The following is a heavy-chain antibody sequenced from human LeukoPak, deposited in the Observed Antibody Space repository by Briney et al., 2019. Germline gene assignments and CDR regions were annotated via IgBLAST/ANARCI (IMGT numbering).Heavy chain of an antibody. V-gene: IGHV3-21*01. J-gene: IGHJ5*02. CDR1: GFTFSSYS. Sequence: GGSLRLSCVTSGFTFSSYSMNWVRQAPGKGLEWVSSITMSGSYKYYADSVRGRFTIYRDNAKYSLYLQLSSLRADDTAVYYCNTGNWFDPWGPGTLVTVSS. CDR3: NTGNWFDP. D-gene: IGHD4-17*01. CDR2: ITMSGSYK.